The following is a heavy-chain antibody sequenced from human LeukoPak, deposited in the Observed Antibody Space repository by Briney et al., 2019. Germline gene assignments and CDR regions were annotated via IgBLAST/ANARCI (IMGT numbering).Heavy chain of an antibody. Sequence: SETLSLTCTVSGDSMSSGSYYWSWIRQHPGKGLEWIGYIFYSGRTHYNPSLKSRLTISIDTSKELFSLNLTSVTAADTAVYHCARSAFTTGRFDYWAQGTLVTVSS. V-gene: IGHV4-31*03. D-gene: IGHD3-10*01. CDR3: ARSAFTTGRFDY. CDR1: GDSMSSGSYY. J-gene: IGHJ4*02. CDR2: IFYSGRT.